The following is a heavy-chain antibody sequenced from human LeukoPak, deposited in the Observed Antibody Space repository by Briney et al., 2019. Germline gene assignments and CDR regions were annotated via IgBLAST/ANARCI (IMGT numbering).Heavy chain of an antibody. Sequence: SVKVSCKASGYTFTSYGISWVRQAPGQGLEWMGGIIPIFGTANYAQKFQGRVTITADKSTSTAYMELSSLRSEDTAVYYCARDRRGWLQPPYYYYMDVWGKGTTVTVSS. V-gene: IGHV1-69*06. CDR1: GYTFTSYG. J-gene: IGHJ6*03. CDR2: IIPIFGTA. CDR3: ARDRRGWLQPPYYYYMDV. D-gene: IGHD5-24*01.